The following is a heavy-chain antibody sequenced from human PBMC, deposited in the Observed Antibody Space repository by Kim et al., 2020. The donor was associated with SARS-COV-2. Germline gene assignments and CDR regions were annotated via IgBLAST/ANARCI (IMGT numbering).Heavy chain of an antibody. J-gene: IGHJ4*02. V-gene: IGHV4-4*02. CDR3: ARDGPGYSSGGYGY. Sequence: SETLSLTCAVSGGSISSSNWWSWVRQPPGKGLEWIGEIYHSGSTNYNPSLKSRVTISVDKSKNQFSLKLSSVTAADTAVYYCARDGPGYSSGGYGYWGQGTLVTVSS. D-gene: IGHD6-19*01. CDR1: GGSISSSNW. CDR2: IYHSGST.